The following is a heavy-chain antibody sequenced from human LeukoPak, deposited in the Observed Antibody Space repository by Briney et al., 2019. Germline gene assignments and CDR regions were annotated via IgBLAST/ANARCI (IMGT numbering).Heavy chain of an antibody. V-gene: IGHV3-11*01. J-gene: IGHJ4*02. CDR2: ISSSGSTI. D-gene: IGHD6-6*01. CDR1: GFTFSDYY. Sequence: GGSLRLSCAASGFTFSDYYMSWIRQAPGKGLEWVSYISSSGSTIYYADSVKGRFTISRDNAKNSLYLQMNSLRAEDTAVYYCARDRYSSSPRAIGYWGQGTLVTVSS. CDR3: ARDRYSSSPRAIGY.